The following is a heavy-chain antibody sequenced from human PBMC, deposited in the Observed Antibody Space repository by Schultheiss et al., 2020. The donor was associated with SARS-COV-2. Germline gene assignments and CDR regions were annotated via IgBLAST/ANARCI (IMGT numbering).Heavy chain of an antibody. J-gene: IGHJ3*02. D-gene: IGHD1-14*01. Sequence: GGSLRLSCKGSGYSFTSYWIGWVRQMPGKGLEWMGIIYPGDSDTRYSPSFQGQVTISADKSITTAYLQWSSLKASDTAMYFCASYFRRPSDAFDIWGQGTMVTVSS. CDR3: ASYFRRPSDAFDI. CDR2: IYPGDSDT. V-gene: IGHV5-51*01. CDR1: GYSFTSYW.